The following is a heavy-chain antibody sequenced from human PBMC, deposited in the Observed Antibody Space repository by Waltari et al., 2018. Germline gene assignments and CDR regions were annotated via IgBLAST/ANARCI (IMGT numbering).Heavy chain of an antibody. J-gene: IGHJ3*02. D-gene: IGHD3-22*01. CDR2: ISSSGSTI. CDR3: ARAPYYYDSSGYYYPHDAFDI. V-gene: IGHV3-48*03. Sequence: EVQLVESGGGLVQPGGSLRLSCAASGFTFSSYEMKWVRQAPGKGLEWVSYISSSGSTIYYADSVKGRFTISRDNAKNSLYLQMNSLRAEDTAVYYCARAPYYYDSSGYYYPHDAFDIWGQGTMVTVSS. CDR1: GFTFSSYE.